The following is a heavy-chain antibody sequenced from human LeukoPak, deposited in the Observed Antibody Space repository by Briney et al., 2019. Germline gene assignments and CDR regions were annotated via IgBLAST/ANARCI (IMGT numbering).Heavy chain of an antibody. D-gene: IGHD3-22*01. CDR3: AKDITMIVVVRAFDI. V-gene: IGHV3-48*01. Sequence: GGSLRLSCAASGLTFSNSDMNWVRQVPGKGLEWLSFISSTSITIYYADSVKGRFTISRDNSKNTLYLQMNSLRAEDTAVYYCAKDITMIVVVRAFDIWGQGTMVTVSS. CDR2: ISSTSITI. CDR1: GLTFSNSD. J-gene: IGHJ3*02.